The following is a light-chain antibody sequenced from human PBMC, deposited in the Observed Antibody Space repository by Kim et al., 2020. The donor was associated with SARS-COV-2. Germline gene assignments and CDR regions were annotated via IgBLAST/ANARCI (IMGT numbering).Light chain of an antibody. CDR2: EVN. CDR1: SSAVGSYNH. J-gene: IGLJ3*02. CDR3: CSYAGSYTWV. V-gene: IGLV2-23*02. Sequence: GQSNTRSCTGTSSAVGSYNHVSCYIQHPGKAPKVMIYEVNQRPSGISNRFSGSKSGNPASLIISGLQAEDEADYVCCSYAGSYTWVFGGGTQLTV.